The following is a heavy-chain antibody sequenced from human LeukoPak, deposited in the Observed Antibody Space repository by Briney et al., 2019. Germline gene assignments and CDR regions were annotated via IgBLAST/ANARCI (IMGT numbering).Heavy chain of an antibody. J-gene: IGHJ4*02. V-gene: IGHV3-53*01. Sequence: GGSLRLSCAPSGFDVSSNSMSWVRQAPGKGLEWVSVIFSGGSTNYANSMKGRFTISRDNSKNTLYLQMNSLRGEDTAVYYCAAWRGSNWFDYWGQGTQVTVSS. CDR3: AAWRGSNWFDY. D-gene: IGHD6-13*01. CDR1: GFDVSSNS. CDR2: IFSGGST.